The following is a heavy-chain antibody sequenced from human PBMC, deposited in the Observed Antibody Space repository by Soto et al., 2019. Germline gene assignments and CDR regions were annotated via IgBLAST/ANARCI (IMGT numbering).Heavy chain of an antibody. J-gene: IGHJ6*02. CDR3: ARELGFIAAASNYYGMDV. D-gene: IGHD6-6*01. Sequence: QVQLQESGPGLVKPSQTLSLTCTVSGGSISSRDFYWSWVRQPPGKGPEWLGYVSYTGSTYYNPSLRGRLNISIDTSKRQFSLRLSSVTAADTALYYCARELGFIAAASNYYGMDVWGQGTTVTVSS. V-gene: IGHV4-30-4*01. CDR1: GGSISSRDFY. CDR2: VSYTGST.